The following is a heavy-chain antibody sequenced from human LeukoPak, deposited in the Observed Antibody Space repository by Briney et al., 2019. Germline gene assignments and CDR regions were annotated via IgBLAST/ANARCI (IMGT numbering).Heavy chain of an antibody. D-gene: IGHD5-24*01. CDR3: ASGEMATEFDY. CDR2: IYSGGST. J-gene: IGHJ4*02. Sequence: PGGSLRLSCAASGFTVSSNYMSWVRQAPGKGLEWVSVIYSGGSTYYVDSVKGRFTISRDNSKNTLYLQMNSLRAEDTAVYYCASGEMATEFDYWGQGTLVTVSS. V-gene: IGHV3-66*01. CDR1: GFTVSSNY.